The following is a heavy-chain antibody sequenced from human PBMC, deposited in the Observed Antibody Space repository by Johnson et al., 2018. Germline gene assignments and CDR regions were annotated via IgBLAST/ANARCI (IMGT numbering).Heavy chain of an antibody. CDR1: GFTFSSFA. Sequence: VQLVQSGGGLVQPGGSLTLSCAASGFTFSSFAMSWVRQAPGKGLEWVANIKQDGSEKYYVDSVKGRFTISRDNAKNSLYLQKNSLRDEDTAVYYCARVRPPTRDFQHWGQGTLVTVSS. J-gene: IGHJ1*01. D-gene: IGHD5-12*01. CDR3: ARVRPPTRDFQH. CDR2: IKQDGSEK. V-gene: IGHV3-7*01.